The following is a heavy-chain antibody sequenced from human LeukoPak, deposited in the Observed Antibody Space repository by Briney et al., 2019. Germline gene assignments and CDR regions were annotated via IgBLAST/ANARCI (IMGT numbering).Heavy chain of an antibody. Sequence: SQTLSLTCAISGDSVSSKSDCCTWIRQSPSSGLEWLGMTYYRSGWDRDDAPSLKSRISVNADTYKNQFSLQLNSVTPEDTAVYYCAREGDRAGTAYWGQGILVAVS. CDR3: AREGDRAGTAY. CDR2: TYYRSGWDR. V-gene: IGHV6-1*01. J-gene: IGHJ4*02. D-gene: IGHD3-10*01. CDR1: GDSVSSKSDC.